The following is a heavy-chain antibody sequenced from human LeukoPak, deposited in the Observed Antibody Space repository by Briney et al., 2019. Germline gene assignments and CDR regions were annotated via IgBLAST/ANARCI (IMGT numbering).Heavy chain of an antibody. CDR1: GGSISSGSYY. CDR2: IYTSGST. CDR3: AREAVRGYNWFDP. Sequence: SQTLSLTCTVSGGSISSGSYYWSWIRQPAGKGLERIGRIYTSGSTNYNPSLKSRVTISVDTSKNQFSLKLSSVTAADTAVYYCAREAVRGYNWFDPWGQGTLVTVSS. V-gene: IGHV4-61*02. D-gene: IGHD3-10*01. J-gene: IGHJ5*02.